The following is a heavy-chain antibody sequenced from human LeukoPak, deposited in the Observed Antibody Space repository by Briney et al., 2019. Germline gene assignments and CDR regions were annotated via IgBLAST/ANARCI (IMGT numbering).Heavy chain of an antibody. CDR2: IYSGGST. J-gene: IGHJ4*02. V-gene: IGHV3-53*01. CDR1: GFTVSSNY. D-gene: IGHD1-26*01. Sequence: GGSLRLSCAASGFTVSSNYMSWVRQAPGKGLEWVSVIYSGGSTYYADSVKGRFTISRDNSKNTLYLQMNSLRAEDTAVYYCAKGRVGATTYLDYWGQGTLVTVSS. CDR3: AKGRVGATTYLDY.